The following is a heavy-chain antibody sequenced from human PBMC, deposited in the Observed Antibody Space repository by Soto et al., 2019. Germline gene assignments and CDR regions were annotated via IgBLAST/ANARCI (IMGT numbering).Heavy chain of an antibody. V-gene: IGHV4-59*12. Sequence: PSETLSLTCTVSGGSISSYYWSWIRQPPGKGLEWIGYIFYSGSTNYNPSLKSRVTISLDTSKNQFSLKLSSVTAADTAVYYCARPHPYGSGGSCYSTWFDPGGPGTLVTVSS. D-gene: IGHD2-15*01. CDR3: ARPHPYGSGGSCYSTWFDP. J-gene: IGHJ5*02. CDR1: GGSISSYY. CDR2: IFYSGST.